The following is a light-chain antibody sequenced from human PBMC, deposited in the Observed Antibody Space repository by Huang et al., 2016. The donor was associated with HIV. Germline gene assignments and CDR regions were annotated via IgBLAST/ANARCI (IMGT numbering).Light chain of an antibody. Sequence: DIQMTQSPSSLSASIGDRVTITCRGSQSISSYLNWYQQKPGKAPELLTYTASNLQRGVPSRFSGSGSGTDFTLTISSLQSEDFATYYCQQGFSMPITFGQGTRLEIK. CDR2: TAS. J-gene: IGKJ5*01. V-gene: IGKV1-39*01. CDR3: QQGFSMPIT. CDR1: QSISSY.